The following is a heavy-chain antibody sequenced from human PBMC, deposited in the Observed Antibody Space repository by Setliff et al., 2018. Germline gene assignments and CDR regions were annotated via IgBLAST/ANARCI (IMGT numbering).Heavy chain of an antibody. Sequence: SGPTLVNPTQTLTLTCSFSGFSLTTSGVGVGWIRQPPGKALEWLALIYWNGDERYSASLQSRLRITKDTSRNQVVLTLTNMSPDDTAAYYCAHGRTGIAPPDFDYWGQGTLVTVSS. CDR3: AHGRTGIAPPDFDY. D-gene: IGHD1-1*01. CDR2: IYWNGDE. V-gene: IGHV2-5*01. J-gene: IGHJ4*02. CDR1: GFSLTTSGVG.